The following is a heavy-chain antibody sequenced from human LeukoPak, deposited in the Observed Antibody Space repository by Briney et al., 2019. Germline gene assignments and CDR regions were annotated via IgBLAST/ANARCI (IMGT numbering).Heavy chain of an antibody. CDR1: GYTFTGYY. CDR2: ISAYNGNT. V-gene: IGHV1-18*04. D-gene: IGHD1-26*01. CDR3: AREMGATAPEAFDI. Sequence: GASVKVSCKASGYTFTGYYMHWVRQAPGQGLEWMGWISAYNGNTNYAQKLQGRVTMTTDTSTSTAYMELRSLRSDDTAVYYCAREMGATAPEAFDIWGQGTMVTVSS. J-gene: IGHJ3*02.